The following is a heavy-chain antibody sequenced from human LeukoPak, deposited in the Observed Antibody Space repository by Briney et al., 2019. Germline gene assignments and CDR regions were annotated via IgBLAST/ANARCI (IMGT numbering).Heavy chain of an antibody. D-gene: IGHD5-18*01. CDR1: GGSISSYY. V-gene: IGHV4-59*01. Sequence: SETLSLTCTVSGGSISSYYWSWIRQPPGKGLEWIGYIYYSGSTNYNPSLKSRVTISVDTSKNQFSLKLSSVTAADTAVYYCARGRPLWSRWSAFDIWGQGTMVTVSS. CDR3: ARGRPLWSRWSAFDI. J-gene: IGHJ3*02. CDR2: IYYSGST.